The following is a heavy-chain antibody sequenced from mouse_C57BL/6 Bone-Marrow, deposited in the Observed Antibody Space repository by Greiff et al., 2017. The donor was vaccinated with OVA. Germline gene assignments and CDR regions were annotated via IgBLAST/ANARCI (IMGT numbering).Heavy chain of an antibody. CDR2: ISSGSSTI. J-gene: IGHJ2*01. V-gene: IGHV5-17*01. D-gene: IGHD2-12*01. CDR1: GFTFSDYG. CDR3: AMLRLDY. Sequence: EVHLVESGGGLVKPGGSLKLSCAASGFTFSDYGMHWVRQAPEKGLEWVAYISSGSSTIYYADTVKGRFTISRDNAQNTLFLQMSSLRSEDTALYYCAMLRLDYWGQGTTLTVSS.